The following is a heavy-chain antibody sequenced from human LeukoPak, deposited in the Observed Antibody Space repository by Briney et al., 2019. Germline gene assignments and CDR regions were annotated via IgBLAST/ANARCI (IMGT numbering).Heavy chain of an antibody. CDR1: GGSISSSSYY. Sequence: SETLSLTCTVSGGSISSSSYYWGWIRQPPGKGLEWIGSIYYSGSTYYNPSLKSRVTISVDTSKNQFSLKLSSVTAADTAVYYCARVKRSRGYGDKRGGYYWGQGTLVTVSS. CDR3: ARVKRSRGYGDKRGGYY. CDR2: IYYSGST. D-gene: IGHD4-17*01. V-gene: IGHV4-39*07. J-gene: IGHJ4*02.